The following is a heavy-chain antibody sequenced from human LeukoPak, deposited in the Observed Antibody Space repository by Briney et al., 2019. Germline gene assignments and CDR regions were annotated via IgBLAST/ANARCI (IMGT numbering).Heavy chain of an antibody. CDR3: AKDSRRGGFFSD. Sequence: PGGSLRLSCAASGFTFDDYTMHWVRQTLGKGLEWVSLISRDGFSTYYGDSAKGRFTISRDNSKNSLYLQMNSLTSEDTALYYCAKDSRRGGFFSDWGQGTLVTVSS. V-gene: IGHV3-43*01. J-gene: IGHJ4*02. CDR2: ISRDGFST. CDR1: GFTFDDYT. D-gene: IGHD3-10*01.